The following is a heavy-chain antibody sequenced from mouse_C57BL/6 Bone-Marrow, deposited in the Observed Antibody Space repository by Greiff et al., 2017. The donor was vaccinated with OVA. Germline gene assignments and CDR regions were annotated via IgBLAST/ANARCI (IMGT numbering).Heavy chain of an antibody. V-gene: IGHV2-2*01. D-gene: IGHD2-1*01. J-gene: IGHJ4*01. CDR2: IWSGGST. CDR1: GFSLTSYG. CDR3: ASHLLWVPYYAMDY. Sequence: QVQLQQSGPGLVQPSQSLSITCTVSGFSLTSYGVHWVRQSPGKGLEWLGVIWSGGSTDYNAAFISRLSISKDNSKSQVFFKMNSLQADDTAIYYCASHLLWVPYYAMDYWGQGTSVTVSS.